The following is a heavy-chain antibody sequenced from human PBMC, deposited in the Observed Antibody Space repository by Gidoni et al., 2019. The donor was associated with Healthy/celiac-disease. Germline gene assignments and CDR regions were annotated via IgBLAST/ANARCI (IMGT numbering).Heavy chain of an antibody. Sequence: EVQLVESGGGLVQPGGSLRLSCAASGFTFSSYWMHWVRQAPGKGLGWVSRINSDGSSTSYADSVKGRFTISRDNAKNTLYLQMNSLRAEDTAVYYCAREAGGINYYYMDVWGKGTTVTVSS. CDR1: GFTFSSYW. V-gene: IGHV3-74*01. CDR3: AREAGGINYYYMDV. CDR2: INSDGSST. J-gene: IGHJ6*03. D-gene: IGHD3-10*01.